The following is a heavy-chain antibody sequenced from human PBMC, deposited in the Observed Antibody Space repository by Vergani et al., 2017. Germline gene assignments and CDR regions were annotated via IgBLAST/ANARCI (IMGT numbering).Heavy chain of an antibody. J-gene: IGHJ6*03. V-gene: IGHV1-69*01. CDR3: ARDEYSSSSYYYYYMDV. Sequence: QVQLVQSGAEVKKPGSSVKVSCKVSGGTFSSYSICWVRQAPGQGLEWMGGIIPIFGTANYAQKFQGRVTITADESTSTADMELTSLRSEDTAVYYCARDEYSSSSYYYYYMDVWGKGTTVTVSS. CDR2: IIPIFGTA. CDR1: GGTFSSYS. D-gene: IGHD6-6*01.